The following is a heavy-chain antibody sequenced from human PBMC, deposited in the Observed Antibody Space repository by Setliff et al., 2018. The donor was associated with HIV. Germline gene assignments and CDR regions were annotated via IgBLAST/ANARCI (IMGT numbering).Heavy chain of an antibody. V-gene: IGHV3-23*03. J-gene: IGHJ5*02. D-gene: IGHD3-16*01. Sequence: GGSLRLSCAASGFTFRSYAMSWVRQAPGKGLEWVSVIYSDGSSTYYADFVKGRFTISRDDSKNMVHLEMNSLRPEDTAVYYCAKGVKWLDPWGQGALVTVS. CDR2: IYSDGSST. CDR1: GFTFRSYA. CDR3: AKGVKWLDP.